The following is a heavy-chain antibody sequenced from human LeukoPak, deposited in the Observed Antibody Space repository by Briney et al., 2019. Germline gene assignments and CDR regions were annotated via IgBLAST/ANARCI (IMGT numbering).Heavy chain of an antibody. V-gene: IGHV4-39*01. J-gene: IGHJ6*02. Sequence: PSETLSLTCSVSGGSISSSSSYWGWLRQPPGKGLEWIGNIYYSGTTYYNPSLKSRVTISVDTSKNQFSLKLSSVTAADTALYYCARLDYYVSAVDVWGQGTTVTVSS. CDR2: IYYSGTT. CDR3: ARLDYYVSAVDV. D-gene: IGHD3-10*02. CDR1: GGSISSSSSY.